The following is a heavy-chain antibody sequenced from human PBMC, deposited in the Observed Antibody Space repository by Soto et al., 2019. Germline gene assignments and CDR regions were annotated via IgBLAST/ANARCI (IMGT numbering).Heavy chain of an antibody. CDR3: ARASLYSSSWYDY. J-gene: IGHJ4*02. Sequence: QVQLQQWGAGLLKPSETLSLTCAVYGGSFSGYYWSWIRQPPGKGLEWIGEINHSGSTNYNPSLKSRVTISVDTSKNQFSLKLSSVTAADTAVYYCARASLYSSSWYDYWGQGTLVTVSS. V-gene: IGHV4-34*01. CDR2: INHSGST. CDR1: GGSFSGYY. D-gene: IGHD6-13*01.